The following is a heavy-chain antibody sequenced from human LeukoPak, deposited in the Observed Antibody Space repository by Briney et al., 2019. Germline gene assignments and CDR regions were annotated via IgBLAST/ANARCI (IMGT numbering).Heavy chain of an antibody. D-gene: IGHD3-22*01. J-gene: IGHJ3*02. CDR2: INPNSGGT. CDR1: GYTFNSYG. Sequence: ASVKVSCKASGYTFNSYGISWVRQAPGQGLEWMGWINPNSGGTNYAQKFQGRVTMTRDTSISTAYMELSRLRSDDTAVYYCARESPYYYDSSGCSGAFDIWGQGTMVTVSS. V-gene: IGHV1-2*02. CDR3: ARESPYYYDSSGCSGAFDI.